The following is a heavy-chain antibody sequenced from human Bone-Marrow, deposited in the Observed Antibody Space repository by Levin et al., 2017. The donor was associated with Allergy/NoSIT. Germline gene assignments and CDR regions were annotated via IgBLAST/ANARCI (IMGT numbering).Heavy chain of an antibody. Sequence: GESLKISCKTSGYTFTSFDINWVRQATGQGLEWMGWMYPNSDNAGYAQKFQGRVTMTRNTSISTAYLELNSLRSEDTAIYYCARGELGSGYLFDYWGQGTLVTVSS. V-gene: IGHV1-8*01. J-gene: IGHJ4*02. CDR1: GYTFTSFD. D-gene: IGHD5-12*01. CDR2: MYPNSDNA. CDR3: ARGELGSGYLFDY.